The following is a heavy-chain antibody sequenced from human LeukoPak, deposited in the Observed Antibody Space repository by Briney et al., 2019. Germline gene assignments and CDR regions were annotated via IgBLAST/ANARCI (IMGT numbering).Heavy chain of an antibody. D-gene: IGHD6-19*01. CDR3: ARGGGAVAGTEGEFDY. Sequence: ASVKVSCKVSGYTLTELSMHWVRQAPGKGLEWMGGFDPEDGETIYAQKFQGRVTMTEDTSTDTAYMELSSLRSDDTAVYYCARGGGAVAGTEGEFDYWGQGTLVTVSS. V-gene: IGHV1-24*01. J-gene: IGHJ4*02. CDR1: GYTLTELS. CDR2: FDPEDGET.